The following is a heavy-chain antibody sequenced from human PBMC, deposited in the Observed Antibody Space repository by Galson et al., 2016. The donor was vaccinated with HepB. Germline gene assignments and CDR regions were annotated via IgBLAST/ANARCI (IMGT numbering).Heavy chain of an antibody. CDR1: GDSVSSNKW. Sequence: ETLSLTCAVYGDSVSSNKWWTWVRQPPGKGLEWIGEIHHRRSSNFNPSLKSRVTISVDKSKNQFSLRLNAVTAADTAVYFCARGGDWRLDYWGQGSLVTVSS. CDR2: IHHRRSS. D-gene: IGHD2-21*02. CDR3: ARGGDWRLDY. V-gene: IGHV4-4*01. J-gene: IGHJ4*02.